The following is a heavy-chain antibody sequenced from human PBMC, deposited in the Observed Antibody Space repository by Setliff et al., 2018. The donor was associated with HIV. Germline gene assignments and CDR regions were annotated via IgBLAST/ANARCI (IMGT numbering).Heavy chain of an antibody. V-gene: IGHV4-38-2*02. CDR3: ARDAPTVYANGWFDP. CDR2: IYHSGST. CDR1: GYSISSGFY. Sequence: SETLSLTCAVSGYSISSGFYWGWIRQPPGKGLEWIGSIYHSGSTYYNPSLRSRVTISVDTSKNQFSLKLSYVTAADTAVYYCARDAPTVYANGWFDPWGQGTLVTVSS. D-gene: IGHD2-8*01. J-gene: IGHJ5*02.